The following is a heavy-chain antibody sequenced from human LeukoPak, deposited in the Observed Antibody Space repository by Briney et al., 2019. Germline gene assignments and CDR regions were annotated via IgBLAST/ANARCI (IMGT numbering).Heavy chain of an antibody. CDR1: GGSISSSGYY. V-gene: IGHV4-61*08. CDR2: MYSSGST. CDR3: ARAKGNSYRYYYYGMDV. D-gene: IGHD5-18*01. Sequence: PSETLSLTCTVSGGSISSSGYYWGWIRQPPGKGLEWIGYMYSSGSTNYNPSLKTRVSISVDTSKNQFSLKLSSVTAADTAMYYCARAKGNSYRYYYYGMDVWGPGTTVTVSS. J-gene: IGHJ6*02.